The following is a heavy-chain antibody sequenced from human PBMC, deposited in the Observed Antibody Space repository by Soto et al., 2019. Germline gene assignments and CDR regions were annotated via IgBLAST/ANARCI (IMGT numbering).Heavy chain of an antibody. Sequence: ASVKVSCKASGYTFTSYGISWVRQAPGQGLEWMGWINAYNGKTQYAQKLQGRVTMTTDTSTSTAYMELSRLRSDDTAVYYCARALELRHWFDPWGQGTLVTVSS. CDR1: GYTFTSYG. CDR3: ARALELRHWFDP. CDR2: INAYNGKT. J-gene: IGHJ5*02. V-gene: IGHV1-18*01. D-gene: IGHD1-7*01.